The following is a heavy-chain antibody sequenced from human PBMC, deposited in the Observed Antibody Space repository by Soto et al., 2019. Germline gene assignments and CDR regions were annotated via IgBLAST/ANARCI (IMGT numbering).Heavy chain of an antibody. Sequence: SETLSLTCTVSGGSISRHYWSWIRQPAGKELEWIGRMYTSGSTNYNPSLKSRVTMSVDTSKNQFSLRLSSVTAADTGVYYCARAQDYFDYWGQGTLVTVSS. CDR3: ARAQDYFDY. J-gene: IGHJ4*02. CDR1: GGSISRHY. D-gene: IGHD2-15*01. V-gene: IGHV4-4*07. CDR2: MYTSGST.